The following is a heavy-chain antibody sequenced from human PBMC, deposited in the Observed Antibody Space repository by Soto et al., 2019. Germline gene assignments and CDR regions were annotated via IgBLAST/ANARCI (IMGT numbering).Heavy chain of an antibody. J-gene: IGHJ6*03. D-gene: IGHD6-19*01. CDR1: GYSFTNYG. CDR3: ARDRGVAPPVAGNTHYYYYMDV. V-gene: IGHV1-18*01. Sequence: QDQLVQSGAEVKKPGASVTVSCKASGYSFTNYGITWVRQAPGQGREWMGCISGFNGNTHYAQKIQGRGTMTTDASTSTAYMELRSLRSDDTAVYYCARDRGVAPPVAGNTHYYYYMDVWGKGTTVTVSS. CDR2: ISGFNGNT.